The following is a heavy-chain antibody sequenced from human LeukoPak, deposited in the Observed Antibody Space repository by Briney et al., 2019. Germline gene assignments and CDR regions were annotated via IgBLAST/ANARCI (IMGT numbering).Heavy chain of an antibody. V-gene: IGHV3-23*01. CDR2: ISGSGGST. Sequence: GGSLRLSCAASGFTFSSYAMSWVREAPGKVLEWVSAISGSGGSTYYADSVKGRFTTSRDNSKNTLYLQMNSLRAEDTAVYYCAKDLAIVVVTAINDYWGQGTLVTVSS. CDR1: GFTFSSYA. J-gene: IGHJ4*02. D-gene: IGHD2-21*02. CDR3: AKDLAIVVVTAINDY.